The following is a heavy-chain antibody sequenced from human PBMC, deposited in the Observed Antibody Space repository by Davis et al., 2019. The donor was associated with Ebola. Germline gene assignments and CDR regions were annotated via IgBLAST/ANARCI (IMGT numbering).Heavy chain of an antibody. CDR1: GFTFSSYD. V-gene: IGHV3-13*01. Sequence: GGSLRLSCAASGFTFSSYDMHWVSQATGKGLEWVSAIGTAGDTYYPVSVKGRFTISRENAKNSLYLQMNSLRAGDTAVYYCARETAAGDFDPWGQGTLVTVSS. J-gene: IGHJ5*02. CDR2: IGTAGDT. CDR3: ARETAAGDFDP. D-gene: IGHD6-25*01.